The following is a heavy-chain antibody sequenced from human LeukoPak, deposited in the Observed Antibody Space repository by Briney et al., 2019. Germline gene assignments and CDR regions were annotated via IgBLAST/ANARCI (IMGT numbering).Heavy chain of an antibody. Sequence: GGSLRLSCAASGFTFSSYSMNWVRQAPGKGLEWVSSISSSSYIYYADSVKGRFTISRDNAKNSLYLQMNSLRAEDTAVYYCARDRLGSSWYLPFDYWGQGTLVTVSS. CDR1: GFTFSSYS. CDR2: ISSSSYI. V-gene: IGHV3-21*01. J-gene: IGHJ4*02. CDR3: ARDRLGSSWYLPFDY. D-gene: IGHD6-13*01.